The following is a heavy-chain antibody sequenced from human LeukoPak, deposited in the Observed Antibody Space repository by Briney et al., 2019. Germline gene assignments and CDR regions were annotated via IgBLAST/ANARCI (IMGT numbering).Heavy chain of an antibody. Sequence: GGSLRLSCAASGFTVSNAWMIWVRQAPGKGLEWVGRIKTKSEGGTTDCAAPAKGRFTISRDDSKNTLYLQMNSLKSEDTGVYYCTTAVGATAKGWGQGTLVTVSS. V-gene: IGHV3-15*01. CDR2: IKTKSEGGTT. CDR3: TTAVGATAKG. CDR1: GFTVSNAW. J-gene: IGHJ4*02. D-gene: IGHD1-26*01.